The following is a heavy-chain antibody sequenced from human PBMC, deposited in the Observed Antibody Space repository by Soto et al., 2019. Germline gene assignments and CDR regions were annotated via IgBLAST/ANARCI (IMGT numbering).Heavy chain of an antibody. CDR2: ISYDGSNK. Sequence: GGSLRLSCAASGFTFSSYGMHWVRQAPGKGLEWVAVISYDGSNKYYADSVKGRFTISRDNSKNTLYLQMNSLRAEDTAVYYCAKVGNYYDSIGYFDYWGQVTLVTVPS. CDR3: AKVGNYYDSIGYFDY. J-gene: IGHJ4*02. CDR1: GFTFSSYG. V-gene: IGHV3-30*18. D-gene: IGHD3-22*01.